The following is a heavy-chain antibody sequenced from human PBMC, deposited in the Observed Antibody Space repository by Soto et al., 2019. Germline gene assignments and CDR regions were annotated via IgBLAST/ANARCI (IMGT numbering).Heavy chain of an antibody. Sequence: GESLKISCAASGFTFSSYWMSWVRQAPGKGLEWVANIKQDGSEKYYVDSVKGRFTISRDNAKNSLYLQMNSLRAEDTAVYYCANAYRKYYYYYGMDVWGQGTTVTVSS. CDR1: GFTFSSYW. CDR2: IKQDGSEK. V-gene: IGHV3-7*01. J-gene: IGHJ6*02. CDR3: ANAYRKYYYYYGMDV.